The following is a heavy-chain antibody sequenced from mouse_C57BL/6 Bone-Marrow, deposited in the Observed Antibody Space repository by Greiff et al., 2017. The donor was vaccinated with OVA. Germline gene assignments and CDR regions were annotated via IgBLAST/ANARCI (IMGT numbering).Heavy chain of an antibody. D-gene: IGHD1-1*01. CDR1: GYTFTDYE. Sequence: VQLQQSGAELVRPGASVTLSCKASGYTFTDYEMHWVKQTPVHGLEWIGAIDPETGGTAYNQKFKGKAILTADKSSSTAYMELRSLTSEDSAVYYWTLFITTVVANYYAMDYWGQGTSVTVSS. CDR2: IDPETGGT. J-gene: IGHJ4*01. CDR3: TLFITTVVANYYAMDY. V-gene: IGHV1-15*01.